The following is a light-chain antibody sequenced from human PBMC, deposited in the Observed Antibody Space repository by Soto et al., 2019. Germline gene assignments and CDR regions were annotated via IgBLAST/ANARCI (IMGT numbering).Light chain of an antibody. CDR2: EAR. Sequence: QSALTQPRSVSGSPGQSVTISCTGTGNDVGAYNYVSWYQQPPGTAPKLIIYEARNRPSGVPDRFSGSKSGNTASLIISGLQAADEADYYCSLYTSENTYVFGTGTKVTAL. V-gene: IGLV2-18*01. CDR3: SLYTSENTYV. J-gene: IGLJ1*01. CDR1: GNDVGAYNY.